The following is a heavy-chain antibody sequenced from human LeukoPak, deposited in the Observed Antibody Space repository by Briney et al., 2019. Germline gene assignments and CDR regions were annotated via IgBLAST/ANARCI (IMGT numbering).Heavy chain of an antibody. V-gene: IGHV3-7*01. Sequence: GGSLRLSCAASGFTFSSFAMNWVRQAPGKGLEWVANINQNGGEKYYVDSVKGRFTISRDNGKNSLYLQMNSLRAEDTAVYYCARYRHLGYWGQGTLVTVSS. CDR1: GFTFSSFA. CDR3: ARYRHLGY. J-gene: IGHJ4*02. CDR2: INQNGGEK.